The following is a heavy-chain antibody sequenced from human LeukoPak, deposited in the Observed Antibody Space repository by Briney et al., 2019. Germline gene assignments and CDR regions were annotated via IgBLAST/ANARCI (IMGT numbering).Heavy chain of an antibody. Sequence: GGSLRLSCAASGFTFDDYAMTWVRHAPGKGLEWVSGINWNGGSTVYADSVKGRFTISRDNAKNSLYLQMNSLRAEDTAFYYCARDRIVGATSPGGYWGQGTLVTVSS. CDR1: GFTFDDYA. V-gene: IGHV3-20*04. D-gene: IGHD1-26*01. J-gene: IGHJ4*02. CDR2: INWNGGST. CDR3: ARDRIVGATSPGGY.